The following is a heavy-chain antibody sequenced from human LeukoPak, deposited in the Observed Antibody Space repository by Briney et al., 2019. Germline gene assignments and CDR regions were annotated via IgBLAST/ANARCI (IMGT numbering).Heavy chain of an antibody. Sequence: PCWSVRLSCATSEFTFSSYGMHLVRQAPGEGLEWVAVISYDGSNKYYADSVKGRFTISRDNSKNTLYLQMNSLRAEDTAVYYCAKDRFYYGSGSPLDYWGQGTLVTVSS. CDR1: EFTFSSYG. D-gene: IGHD3-10*01. CDR2: ISYDGSNK. J-gene: IGHJ4*02. CDR3: AKDRFYYGSGSPLDY. V-gene: IGHV3-30*18.